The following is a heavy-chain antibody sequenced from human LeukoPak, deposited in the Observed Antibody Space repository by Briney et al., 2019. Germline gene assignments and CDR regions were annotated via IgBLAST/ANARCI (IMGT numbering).Heavy chain of an antibody. CDR1: GGTFSSYA. V-gene: IGHV1-69*05. J-gene: IGHJ6*03. Sequence: SVKVSCKASGGTFSSYAISWVRQAPGQGLEWMGGIIPIFGTANYAQKFQGRVTVTTDESTSTAYMELSSLRSEDTAVYYCARRAQHITVTPDAYYYYYYMDVWGKGTTVTVSS. CDR2: IIPIFGTA. CDR3: ARRAQHITVTPDAYYYYYYMDV. D-gene: IGHD4-17*01.